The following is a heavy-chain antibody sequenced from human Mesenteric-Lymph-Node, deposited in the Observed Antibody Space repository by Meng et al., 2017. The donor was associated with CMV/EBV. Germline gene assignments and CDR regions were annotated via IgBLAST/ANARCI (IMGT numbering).Heavy chain of an antibody. D-gene: IGHD5-12*01. CDR3: ARGFGVATIFY. V-gene: IGHV7-4-1*02. CDR2: INTNTGNP. CDR1: GYTSTSYA. J-gene: IGHJ4*02. Sequence: SCKASGYTSTSYAMNWVRQAPGQGLEWMGWINTNTGNPTYAQGFTGRFVFSLDTPVSTAYLQISSLKAEDTAVYYCARGFGVATIFYWGQGTLVTVSS.